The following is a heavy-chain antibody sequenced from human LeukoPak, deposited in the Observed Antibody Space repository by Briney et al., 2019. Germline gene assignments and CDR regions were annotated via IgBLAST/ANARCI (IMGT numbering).Heavy chain of an antibody. CDR1: GFTFSNYW. J-gene: IGHJ4*02. CDR2: IKQDGREK. D-gene: IGHD1-26*01. V-gene: IGHV3-7*01. Sequence: GGSLRLSCAASGFTFSNYWMSWVRQAPGKGLEWVANIKQDGREKYYVDSVKGRFTTSRDNAKNSLYLQMNSLRAEDTAVYYCARDKDVGPTILVYWGQGTLVTVSS. CDR3: ARDKDVGPTILVY.